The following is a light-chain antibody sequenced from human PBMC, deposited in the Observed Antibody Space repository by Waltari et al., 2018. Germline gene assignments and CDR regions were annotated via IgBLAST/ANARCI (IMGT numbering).Light chain of an antibody. Sequence: IQLTQSPSSLSASVGDRGTITCRASQDISNYLAWYQQKPGKAPNLLIYAASPLQSGVPSRFSGSGFGTGFTLTISRLQPEDFASYYCQHLDSYPFTFGPGTKVDIK. CDR2: AAS. CDR3: QHLDSYPFT. CDR1: QDISNY. V-gene: IGKV1-9*01. J-gene: IGKJ3*01.